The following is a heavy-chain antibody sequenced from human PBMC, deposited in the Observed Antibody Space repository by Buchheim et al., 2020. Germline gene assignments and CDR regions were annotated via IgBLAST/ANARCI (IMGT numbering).Heavy chain of an antibody. V-gene: IGHV3-15*01. Sequence: EVPLVESGGGLVKPGGSLRLSCAASGFTFSNAWMTWVRQALGKGLEWVGRIKSKADVGTTDYASPVKGRFTISRDDSKNTWYLQMNSLKTEDTAVYYCTTSRGRYLNMDVWGQGTT. D-gene: IGHD1-1*01. CDR2: IKSKADVGTT. CDR1: GFTFSNAW. J-gene: IGHJ6*02. CDR3: TTSRGRYLNMDV.